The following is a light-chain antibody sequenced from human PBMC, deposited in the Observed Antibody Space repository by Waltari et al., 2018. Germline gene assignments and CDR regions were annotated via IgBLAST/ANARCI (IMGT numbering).Light chain of an antibody. V-gene: IGKV3-20*01. J-gene: IGKJ1*01. CDR1: QSVGSSS. Sequence: EIVFTQSPGPASLSPGERVTLSCRASQSVGSSSLAWYQQKPGQAPRLVIYRASRRATGIPDRFSGSGSGTDFSLTISRLEPEDFAVYYGQQHGTLPATFGQGTKVEIK. CDR2: RAS. CDR3: QQHGTLPAT.